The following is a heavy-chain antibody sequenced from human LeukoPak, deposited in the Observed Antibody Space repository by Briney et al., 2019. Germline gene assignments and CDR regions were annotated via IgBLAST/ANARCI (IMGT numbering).Heavy chain of an antibody. CDR2: IYHSGSA. V-gene: IGHV4-38-2*01. D-gene: IGHD3-3*01. CDR3: ARGGHFTIVGVVMGNWFDP. Sequence: SETLSLTCAVSRYSISSGYSWGWIRQPPGKGLEWIGSIYHSGSAYYNPSPKSRVTISVDTSKKQFSLKLSSVTDADTAVYYWARGGHFTIVGVVMGNWFDPWGQGTLVTVSS. CDR1: RYSISSGYS. J-gene: IGHJ5*02.